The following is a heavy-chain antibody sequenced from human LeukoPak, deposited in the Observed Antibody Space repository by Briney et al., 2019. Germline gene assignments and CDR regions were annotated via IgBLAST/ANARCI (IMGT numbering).Heavy chain of an antibody. CDR2: ISSRGTTI. D-gene: IGHD3-16*01. Sequence: GGSLGLSCAASGFTFSDYTMNWVRQAPGKGLELVSFISSRGTTIFYSDSVKGRFTISRDNAKHSLSLQMNSLGDEDTAVYYCARDYDWAAFDIWGQGTMVTVSS. J-gene: IGHJ3*02. CDR1: GFTFSDYT. V-gene: IGHV3-48*02. CDR3: ARDYDWAAFDI.